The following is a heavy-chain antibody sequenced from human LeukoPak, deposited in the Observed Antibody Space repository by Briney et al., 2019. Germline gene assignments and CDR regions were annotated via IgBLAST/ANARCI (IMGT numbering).Heavy chain of an antibody. CDR3: ARQAPHCDILTGYGYCFDY. V-gene: IGHV4-34*01. D-gene: IGHD3-9*01. Sequence: SETLSLTCAVYGGSFSGYYWSWIRQPPGKGLEWIGEINRSGSTDYSPPLKSRVTISVDTSKNQFSLKLSSVTAADTAVYYCARQAPHCDILTGYGYCFDYWGQGTLVTVSS. CDR1: GGSFSGYY. J-gene: IGHJ4*02. CDR2: INRSGST.